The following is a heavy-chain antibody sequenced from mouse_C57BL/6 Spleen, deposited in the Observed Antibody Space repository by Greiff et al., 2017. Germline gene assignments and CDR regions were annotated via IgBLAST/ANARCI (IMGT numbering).Heavy chain of an antibody. Sequence: QVQLQQPGAELVKPGASVKLSCKASGYTFTSYWMHWVKQRPGQGLEWIGMIHPNSGSTNYNEKFKSKATLTVDKSSSTAYVQLSSLTSEDSAVYYCASRYYGSSHWYFDVWGTGTTVTVSS. V-gene: IGHV1-64*01. CDR3: ASRYYGSSHWYFDV. J-gene: IGHJ1*03. CDR1: GYTFTSYW. D-gene: IGHD1-1*01. CDR2: IHPNSGST.